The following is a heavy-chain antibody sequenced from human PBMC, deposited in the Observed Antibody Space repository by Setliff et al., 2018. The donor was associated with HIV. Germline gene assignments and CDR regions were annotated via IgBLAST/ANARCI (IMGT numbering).Heavy chain of an antibody. Sequence: SETLSLTCTVSGGSTTSSTYYWGWIRQPQGRGLEWIGSVSYTGRTYYNPSLKSRVTISIDTSRNQFSLNLSSVTAADTAVYYCVRHNPTVVTDGYDIWGQGTKV. CDR1: GGSTTSSTYY. CDR3: VRHNPTVVTDGYDI. CDR2: VSYTGRT. D-gene: IGHD2-21*02. J-gene: IGHJ3*02. V-gene: IGHV4-39*01.